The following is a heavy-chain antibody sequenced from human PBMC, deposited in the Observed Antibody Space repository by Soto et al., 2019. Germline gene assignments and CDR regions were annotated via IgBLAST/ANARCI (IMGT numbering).Heavy chain of an antibody. J-gene: IGHJ4*02. CDR2: IDPSDSYI. D-gene: IGHD1-1*01. CDR3: AIVTAETAYHYFDF. V-gene: IGHV5-10-1*01. CDR1: GYKFTNYW. Sequence: PGESLKISCKGSGYKFTNYWLSWVRQTPGKGLEWMGRIDPSDSYINYSPSFRGHVTISIDESISTAHLQWSSLKAPDTATYYCAIVTAETAYHYFDFWGQGTLVTVSS.